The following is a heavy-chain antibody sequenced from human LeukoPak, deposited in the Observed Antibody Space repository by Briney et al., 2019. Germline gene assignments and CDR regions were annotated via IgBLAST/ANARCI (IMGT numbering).Heavy chain of an antibody. CDR3: AKFTMIGGEGLN. CDR2: IYHSGIT. J-gene: IGHJ4*02. V-gene: IGHV4-38-2*01. Sequence: SETLSLTCSVFVTTITSGYYWGWVRQPPGKGLEWIGSIYHSGITYYSASLKSRVTMSIDMSKNQFSLNLTSLTAADTAVYYCAKFTMIGGEGLNWGRGTLVTVSS. CDR1: VTTITSGYY. D-gene: IGHD3-22*01.